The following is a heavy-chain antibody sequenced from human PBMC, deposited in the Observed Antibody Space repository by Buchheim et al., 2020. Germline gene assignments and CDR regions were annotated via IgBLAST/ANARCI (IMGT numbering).Heavy chain of an antibody. V-gene: IGHV3-30-3*01. D-gene: IGHD3-3*01. Sequence: QVQLVESGGGVVQPGRSLRLSCAASGFTFSSYAMHWVRQAPGKGLEWVAVISYDGSNKYYADSVKGRFTISRDNSKNTLYLQMNSLRAEDTAVYYCARVPKYYDFWSGYYTPDYYYYYGMDVWGQGTT. CDR1: GFTFSSYA. CDR2: ISYDGSNK. CDR3: ARVPKYYDFWSGYYTPDYYYYYGMDV. J-gene: IGHJ6*02.